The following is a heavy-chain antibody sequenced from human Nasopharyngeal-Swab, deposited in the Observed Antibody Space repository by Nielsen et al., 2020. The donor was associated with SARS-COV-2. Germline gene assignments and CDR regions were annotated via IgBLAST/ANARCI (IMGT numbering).Heavy chain of an antibody. Sequence: GGSLRLSCAASGFTFSSYAMHWVRQAPGKGLEWVAVISYDGSNKYYADSVKGRFTISRDNSKNTLYLQMNSLRAEDTAVYYCARGWGIAARSGWFDPWGQGTLVTVSS. CDR1: GFTFSSYA. CDR3: ARGWGIAARSGWFDP. CDR2: ISYDGSNK. D-gene: IGHD6-6*01. V-gene: IGHV3-30-3*01. J-gene: IGHJ5*02.